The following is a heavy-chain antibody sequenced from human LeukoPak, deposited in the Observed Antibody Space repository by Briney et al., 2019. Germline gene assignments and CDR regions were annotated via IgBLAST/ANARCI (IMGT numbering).Heavy chain of an antibody. CDR1: KFTFSNYG. CDR2: VSSDGGTK. J-gene: IGHJ4*02. D-gene: IGHD3-10*01. Sequence: GRSLRLSCTASKFTFSNYGMQWVRQAPGKGLEWVAVVSSDGGTKYYADSVKGRFTISRDNSKNTMYLQMNSLRAEDTAVYYCAKEYDSRGYGANFDYWGQGTLVTVSS. CDR3: AKEYDSRGYGANFDY. V-gene: IGHV3-30*18.